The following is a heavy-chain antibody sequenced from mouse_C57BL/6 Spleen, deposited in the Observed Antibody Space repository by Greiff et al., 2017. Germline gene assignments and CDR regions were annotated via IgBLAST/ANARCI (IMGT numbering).Heavy chain of an antibody. V-gene: IGHV1-42*01. J-gene: IGHJ1*03. CDR1: GYSFTGSY. D-gene: IGHD1-1*01. CDR2: IHPTPGGT. Sequence: EVQLVESGPELVKPGASVKISCKASGYSFTGSYMNWVKQSPDKSLEWIGEIHPTPGGTTYNQQFQAKATLTVDKSSSTAYMQLKSLTSEDSAVYYCARRNYGLRDFDVWGTGTTVTVAS. CDR3: ARRNYGLRDFDV.